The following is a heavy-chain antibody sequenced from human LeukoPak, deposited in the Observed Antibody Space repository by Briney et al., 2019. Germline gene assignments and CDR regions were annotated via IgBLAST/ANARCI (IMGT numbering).Heavy chain of an antibody. V-gene: IGHV4-38-2*02. CDR2: IYHSGST. CDR1: GYSISSGYY. J-gene: IGHJ4*02. Sequence: ASETLSLTCTVSGYSISSGYYWGWIRQPPGKGLEWIGSIYHSGSTYYNPSLKSRVTISVDTSKNQFSLRLRSVTAADTAVYYCARDRAGSGSYYGTYQYYFDYWGQGTLVTVSP. CDR3: ARDRAGSGSYYGTYQYYFDY. D-gene: IGHD3-10*01.